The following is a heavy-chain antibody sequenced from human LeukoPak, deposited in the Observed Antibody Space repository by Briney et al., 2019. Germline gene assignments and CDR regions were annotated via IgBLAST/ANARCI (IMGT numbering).Heavy chain of an antibody. Sequence: GGSLRLSCGASGLSFRSAWMNWVRQAPGKGLEWVGRIRSKADNGTAEYAALVKGRFTISRDDSKKILYLQMNSLEVNDTAVYYCTTRGYCSGAGCYSDYWGQGTLVTVSS. V-gene: IGHV3-15*07. CDR2: IRSKADNGTA. CDR3: TTRGYCSGAGCYSDY. CDR1: GLSFRSAW. D-gene: IGHD2-2*02. J-gene: IGHJ4*02.